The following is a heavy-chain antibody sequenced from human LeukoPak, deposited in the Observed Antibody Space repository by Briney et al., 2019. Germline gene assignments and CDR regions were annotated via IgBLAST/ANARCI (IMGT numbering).Heavy chain of an antibody. CDR2: INHSGST. CDR3: ARGPSYCSGGGCLSFYYYYYMDV. V-gene: IGHV4-34*01. CDR1: GGSFSGYY. Sequence: PSETLSLTCAVYGGSFSGYYWSWIRQPPGKGLEWIGEINHSGSTNYNPSLKSRVTISVDTSKNQFSLKLSSVTAADTAVYYCARGPSYCSGGGCLSFYYYYYMDVWGKGTTVTVSS. J-gene: IGHJ6*03. D-gene: IGHD2-15*01.